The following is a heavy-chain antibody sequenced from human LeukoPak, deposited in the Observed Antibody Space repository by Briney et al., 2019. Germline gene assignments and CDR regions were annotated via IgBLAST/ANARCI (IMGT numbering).Heavy chain of an antibody. CDR3: ARDGRFQYSSYNCFDLDG. Sequence: PSRSLRLSCAASGFTFSSYAMHWDRQAPGQGLEWVAVISYDGSNKSYADSVKGRFTISRDTCTNTLYLQMNSLRAVDTAVNYCARDGRFQYSSYNCFDLDGWGHGATVTVS. J-gene: IGHJ6*02. V-gene: IGHV3-30*07. CDR1: GFTFSSYA. D-gene: IGHD6-19*01. CDR2: ISYDGSNK.